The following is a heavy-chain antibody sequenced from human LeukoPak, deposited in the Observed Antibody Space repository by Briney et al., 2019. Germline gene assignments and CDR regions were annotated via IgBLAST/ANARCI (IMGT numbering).Heavy chain of an antibody. CDR1: GGTFSSYA. J-gene: IGHJ4*02. CDR3: ARDGALDY. Sequence: ASVKVSCKASGGTFSSYAISWVRQAPGQGLEWMGWINPNSGDTNYAQKFQGRVTLTRDTSIRTAYMELSSLRSDDTAVYYCARDGALDYWGQGTLVTVSS. D-gene: IGHD1-26*01. V-gene: IGHV1-2*02. CDR2: INPNSGDT.